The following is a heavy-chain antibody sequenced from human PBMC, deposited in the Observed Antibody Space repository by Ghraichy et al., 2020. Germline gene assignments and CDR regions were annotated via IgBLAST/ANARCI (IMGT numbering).Heavy chain of an antibody. CDR3: ARDRRSYYDSSGSMA. J-gene: IGHJ5*02. CDR1: GFTFSSYW. D-gene: IGHD3-22*01. Sequence: GGSLRLSCAASGFTFSSYWMSWVRQAPGKGLEWVANIKQDGSEKYYVDSVKGRFTISRDNAKNSLYLQMNSLRAEDTAVYYCARDRRSYYDSSGSMAWGQGTLVTVSS. V-gene: IGHV3-7*01. CDR2: IKQDGSEK.